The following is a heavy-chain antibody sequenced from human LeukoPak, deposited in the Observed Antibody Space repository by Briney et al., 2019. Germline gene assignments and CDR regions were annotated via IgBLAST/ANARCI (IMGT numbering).Heavy chain of an antibody. D-gene: IGHD2-15*01. V-gene: IGHV4-34*01. CDR2: INHSGST. CDR3: ARIGCSGGSCYLNYYYGMDV. CDR1: GVSFSGYY. J-gene: IGHJ6*04. Sequence: SETLSLTCAVYGVSFSGYYWSWVRQPPGKGLEWIGEINHSGSTNYNPSLKSRVTISVDTSKNQFSLKLSSVTAADTAVYYCARIGCSGGSCYLNYYYGMDVWGKGTTVTVSS.